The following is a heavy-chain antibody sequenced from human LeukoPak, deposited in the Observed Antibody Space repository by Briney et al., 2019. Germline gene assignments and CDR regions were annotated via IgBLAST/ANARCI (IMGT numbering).Heavy chain of an antibody. Sequence: SETLSLTCAVYGGSFSGYYWSWIRQPPGKGLEWIGEINHSGGTKYNPSLKSRVTISVDTSKNQFSLKLSSVTAADTAVYYCARGAYYYDSSGYSGIYFDYWGQGTLVTVSS. V-gene: IGHV4-34*01. D-gene: IGHD3-22*01. J-gene: IGHJ4*02. CDR2: INHSGGT. CDR3: ARGAYYYDSSGYSGIYFDY. CDR1: GGSFSGYY.